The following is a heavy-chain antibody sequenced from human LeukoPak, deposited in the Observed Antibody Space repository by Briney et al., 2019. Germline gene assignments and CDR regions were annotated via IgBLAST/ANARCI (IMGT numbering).Heavy chain of an antibody. Sequence: RGSLRLSCTASGFTFDDYSMSWVRQVPGKGLEWVSGINWNGGSTGYADSVKGRFTISRDNAKNSLYLQMNSLRAGDTALYYCAREQVGATYDYWGQGALVTVSS. CDR2: INWNGGST. CDR3: AREQVGATYDY. V-gene: IGHV3-20*04. D-gene: IGHD1-26*01. J-gene: IGHJ4*02. CDR1: GFTFDDYS.